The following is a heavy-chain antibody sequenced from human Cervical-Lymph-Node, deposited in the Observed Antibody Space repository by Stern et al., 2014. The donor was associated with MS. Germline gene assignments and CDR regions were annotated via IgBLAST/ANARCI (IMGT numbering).Heavy chain of an antibody. CDR3: ARAIATGGNDRLDL. V-gene: IGHV3-30*04. Sequence: VQLVESGGGVVQPGRSLRLSCTGSGFSFSRYSMHWVRQAPGKGLEWLALRAHDGKNISYVDSVKGRFIISIDNPKNTLDRQMNNMPAEYTAMFFCARAIATGGNDRLDLWGQGTVVIV. J-gene: IGHJ3*01. CDR2: RAHDGKNI. D-gene: IGHD6-13*01. CDR1: GFSFSRYS.